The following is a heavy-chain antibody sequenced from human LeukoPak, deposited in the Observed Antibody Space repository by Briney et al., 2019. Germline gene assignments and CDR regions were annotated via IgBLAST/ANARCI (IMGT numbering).Heavy chain of an antibody. CDR2: IDYSGST. V-gene: IGHV4-31*03. CDR3: ARGLYDSSSYQPHPAY. J-gene: IGHJ4*02. D-gene: IGHD3-22*01. Sequence: SETLSLTCTVSGGSISSGGYYWSWIRQHPGKGLEWIGYIDYSGSTYYNPSLKSRVTISVDTSKNQFSLKLSSVTAADTAVYYCARGLYDSSSYQPHPAYWGQGTLVTVSS. CDR1: GGSISSGGYY.